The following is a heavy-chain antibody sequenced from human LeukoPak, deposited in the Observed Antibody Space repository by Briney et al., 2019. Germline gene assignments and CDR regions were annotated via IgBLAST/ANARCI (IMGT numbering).Heavy chain of an antibody. CDR1: GGTFSNYA. D-gene: IGHD3-9*01. V-gene: IGHV1-69*13. CDR2: IIPIFDTA. J-gene: IGHJ4*02. Sequence: SVKVSCKASGGTFSNYAISWVRQAPGQGLEWMGGIIPIFDTADYAQRFQGRLTITADESTSTAYMELSSLRAEDTAVYYCARDLVGSHTSYSSGAWDYWGQGTLVTVSS. CDR3: ARDLVGSHTSYSSGAWDY.